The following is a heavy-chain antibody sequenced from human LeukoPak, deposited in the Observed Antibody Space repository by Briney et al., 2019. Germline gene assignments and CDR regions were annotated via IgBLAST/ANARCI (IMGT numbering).Heavy chain of an antibody. CDR2: IYTSGST. CDR3: ARDLVTVTKGFDI. D-gene: IGHD4-17*01. V-gene: IGHV4-4*07. J-gene: IGHJ3*02. CDR1: GGSISSYY. Sequence: SETLSLICTVSGGSISSYYWSWIRQPAGKGLEGIGRIYTSGSTNYNPSLKSRVTMSVDTSKNQFSLKRSSVTAADTAVYYCARDLVTVTKGFDIWGQGTMVTVSS.